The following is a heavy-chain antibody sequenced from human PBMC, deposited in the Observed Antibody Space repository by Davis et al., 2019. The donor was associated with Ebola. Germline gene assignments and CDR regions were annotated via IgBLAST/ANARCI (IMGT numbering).Heavy chain of an antibody. CDR2: ISGSGGST. D-gene: IGHD3-3*01. Sequence: GESLKISCAASGFTFSSYAMSWVRQAPGKGLEWVSAISGSGGSTYYADSVKGRFTISRDNSKNTLYLQMNSLRAEDTAVYYCANYLLPHITIFGVEGWFDPWGQGTLVTVSS. V-gene: IGHV3-23*01. CDR3: ANYLLPHITIFGVEGWFDP. CDR1: GFTFSSYA. J-gene: IGHJ5*02.